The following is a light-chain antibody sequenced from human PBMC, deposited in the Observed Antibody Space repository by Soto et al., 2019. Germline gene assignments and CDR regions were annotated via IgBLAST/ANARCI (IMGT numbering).Light chain of an antibody. J-gene: IGKJ5*01. CDR3: QQHKDYPLT. CDR2: AAS. CDR1: HDISSY. V-gene: IGKV1-9*01. Sequence: DIRVTQSPPTLSASVGDRVTITCRASHDISSYLTWYQQKPGKAPTVLIYAASTLQGGVPSRFSGSGSGTEFTLTISSLQSEDFASYYCQQHKDYPLTFGRGTRLEI.